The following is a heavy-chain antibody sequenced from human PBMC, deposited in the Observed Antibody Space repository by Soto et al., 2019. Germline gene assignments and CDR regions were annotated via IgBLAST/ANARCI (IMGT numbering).Heavy chain of an antibody. J-gene: IGHJ6*03. D-gene: IGHD3-10*01. Sequence: SETLSLTCTVSGGSISSDYWSWIRQPPGKGLEWIGYIYYSGSTNYNPSLKGRVTISVDTSKNQFSLKLSSVTAADTAVYYCARSGAWRTYRGYYYYYMDVWGKGTTVTVSS. CDR3: ARSGAWRTYRGYYYYYMDV. CDR2: IYYSGST. V-gene: IGHV4-59*08. CDR1: GGSISSDY.